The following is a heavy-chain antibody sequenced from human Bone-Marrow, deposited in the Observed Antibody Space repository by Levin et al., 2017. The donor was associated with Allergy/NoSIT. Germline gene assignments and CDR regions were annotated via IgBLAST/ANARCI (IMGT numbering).Heavy chain of an antibody. CDR2: ITWNSDDI. CDR3: SKMGLRGWGHGMDV. V-gene: IGHV3-9*01. Sequence: GGSLRLSCAASGFSFSDYDMYWVRQVPGQGLQWVSGITWNSDDIAYADSVKGRFTISRDNAKNYLYLEMNSLTHEDTATYYCSKMGLRGWGHGMDVWGQGTAVTVSS. D-gene: IGHD6-19*01. CDR1: GFSFSDYD. J-gene: IGHJ6*02.